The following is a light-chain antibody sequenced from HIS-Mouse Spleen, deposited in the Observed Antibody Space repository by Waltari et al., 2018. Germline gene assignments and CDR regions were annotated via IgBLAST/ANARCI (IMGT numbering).Light chain of an antibody. CDR1: ALPKKY. CDR2: EAS. CDR3: YSTDSSGNHRV. V-gene: IGLV3-10*01. Sequence: SYELTQPPSVSVPPGQTARITCSGDALPKKYAYWYQQTSGQAPVLVIYEASKRPSGIPERFSGSSSGTMATLTISGAQVEDEADYYCYSTDSSGNHRVFGGGTKLTVL. J-gene: IGLJ2*01.